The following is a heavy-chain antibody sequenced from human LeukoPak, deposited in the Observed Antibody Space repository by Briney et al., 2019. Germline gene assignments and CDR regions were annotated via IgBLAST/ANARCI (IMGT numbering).Heavy chain of an antibody. V-gene: IGHV4-34*01. CDR3: AREGNAVAGTRDAFDI. Sequence: SETLSLTCAVFNESFSAYYWSWIRQSPGKGLEWIGEIYHSGSTNYNPSLKSRVTMSVDTSKNQFSLKLSSVTAADTAVYYCAREGNAVAGTRDAFDIWGQGTMVTVSS. CDR1: NESFSAYY. CDR2: IYHSGST. D-gene: IGHD6-19*01. J-gene: IGHJ3*02.